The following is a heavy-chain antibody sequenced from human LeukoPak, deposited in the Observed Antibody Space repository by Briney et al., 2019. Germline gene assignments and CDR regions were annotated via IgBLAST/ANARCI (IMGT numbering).Heavy chain of an antibody. J-gene: IGHJ4*02. CDR2: ISGSGGST. V-gene: IGHV3-23*01. CDR3: ASIFAYYGSVPWDD. Sequence: GGSLRLSCAASGFTFSSYAMSWVREAPGKGLEWVSAISGSGGSTYYADSVKGRFTISRDNSKNTLYLQMNSLRAEDTAVYYCASIFAYYGSVPWDDWGQGTLVTVSS. D-gene: IGHD3-10*01. CDR1: GFTFSSYA.